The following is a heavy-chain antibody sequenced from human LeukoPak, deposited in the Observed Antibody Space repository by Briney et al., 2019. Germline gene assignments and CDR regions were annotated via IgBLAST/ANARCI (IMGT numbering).Heavy chain of an antibody. Sequence: GRSLRLSCAASGFTFDDYAMHWVRHAPGKGLEWVSGISWNSGSIGYADSVKGRFTISRDNAKNSLYLQMNSLRAEDTALYYCAKDSGSGLRSGSLLGYWGQGTLVTVSS. D-gene: IGHD3-10*01. V-gene: IGHV3-9*01. CDR3: AKDSGSGLRSGSLLGY. CDR1: GFTFDDYA. CDR2: ISWNSGSI. J-gene: IGHJ4*02.